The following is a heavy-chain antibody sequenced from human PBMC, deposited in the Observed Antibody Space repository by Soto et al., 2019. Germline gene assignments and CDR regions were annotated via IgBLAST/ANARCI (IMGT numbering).Heavy chain of an antibody. Sequence: SETLSLTCAVYGGSFSGYYWSWIRQPPGKGLEWIGEINHSGSTNYNPSLKSRVTISVDTSKNQFSLKLSSVTAADTAVYYCASLGVQVRPENARRRSGWYTQNWFDPWGQGTLVTVSS. J-gene: IGHJ5*02. CDR3: ASLGVQVRPENARRRSGWYTQNWFDP. D-gene: IGHD6-19*01. V-gene: IGHV4-34*01. CDR1: GGSFSGYY. CDR2: INHSGST.